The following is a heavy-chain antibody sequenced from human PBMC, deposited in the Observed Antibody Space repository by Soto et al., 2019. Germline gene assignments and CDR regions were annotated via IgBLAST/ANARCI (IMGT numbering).Heavy chain of an antibody. Sequence: ASVKVSCKASGYTFTQYYMHWVRQAPGQGLEWMGIINPSGGSTLYAQKFQGRVTLTRDTSTSTVYMELSSLRSGDTALYYCARDSVVVPAAHYYFDYWGQGTLVTVSS. CDR3: ARDSVVVPAAHYYFDY. CDR1: GYTFTQYY. J-gene: IGHJ4*02. V-gene: IGHV1-46*01. D-gene: IGHD2-2*01. CDR2: INPSGGST.